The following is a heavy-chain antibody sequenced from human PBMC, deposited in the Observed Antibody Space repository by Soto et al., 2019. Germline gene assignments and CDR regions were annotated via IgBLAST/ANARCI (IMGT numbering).Heavy chain of an antibody. J-gene: IGHJ5*02. D-gene: IGHD3-16*01. CDR2: ISSSGSAL. Sequence: PGGSLRLSCAASGFPFSDYYMPWIRQAPGKGLEWVSYISSSGSALQYADSVKGRFTISRDNARNSVFLQMNSLRVEDTAMYYCARDSPGGFNWFDPWDQGTLVTVSS. CDR3: ARDSPGGFNWFDP. V-gene: IGHV3-11*01. CDR1: GFPFSDYY.